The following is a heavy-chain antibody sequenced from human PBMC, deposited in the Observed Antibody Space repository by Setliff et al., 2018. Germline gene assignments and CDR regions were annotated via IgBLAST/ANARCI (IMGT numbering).Heavy chain of an antibody. D-gene: IGHD7-27*01. V-gene: IGHV1-18*01. CDR1: GYTFISYG. CDR3: ASMNWEGDY. CDR2: ISAYNGNT. Sequence: ASVKVSCKASGYTFISYGISWVRQAPGQGLEWMGWISAYNGNTDYAQKFQGRVTITADESTSTAYMELSSLRSEDTAVYYCASMNWEGDYWGQGTLVTVSS. J-gene: IGHJ4*02.